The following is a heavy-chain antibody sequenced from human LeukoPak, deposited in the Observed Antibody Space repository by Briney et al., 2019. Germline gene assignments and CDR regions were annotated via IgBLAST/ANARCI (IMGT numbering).Heavy chain of an antibody. CDR2: INADNGNI. CDR3: ARGHCSSTSCYKRRDNYYYYYMDV. V-gene: IGHV1-18*04. Sequence: GASVKVSCKASGYTFTKYGVSWVRQAPGQGLEWIGWINADNGNINYAQNLQGRVTVTTDTSTSTAYMELRSLRSDDTAVYYCARGHCSSTSCYKRRDNYYYYYMDVWGKGTTVTVSS. CDR1: GYTFTKYG. J-gene: IGHJ6*03. D-gene: IGHD2-2*02.